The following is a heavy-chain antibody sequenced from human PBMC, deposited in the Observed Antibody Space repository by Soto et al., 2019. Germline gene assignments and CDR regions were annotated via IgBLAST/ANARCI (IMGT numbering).Heavy chain of an antibody. Sequence: GGSLRLSCAASGFTFSSYAMHWVRQAPGKGLEWVAVISYDGSNKYYADSVKGRFTISRDNSKNTLYLQMNSLRAEDTAVYYCARASFSITGTTGFGGVCDYWGQGTLVTVSS. CDR3: ARASFSITGTTGFGGVCDY. CDR1: GFTFSSYA. J-gene: IGHJ4*02. V-gene: IGHV3-30-3*01. D-gene: IGHD1-7*01. CDR2: ISYDGSNK.